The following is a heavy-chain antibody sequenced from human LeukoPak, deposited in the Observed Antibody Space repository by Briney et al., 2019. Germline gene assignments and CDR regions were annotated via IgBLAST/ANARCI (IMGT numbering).Heavy chain of an antibody. Sequence: GGSLRLSCAASGFTVSSNYMSWVRQAPGKGLEWVSTIHSADRTYYADSVRGRFTISRDNSKNTLHLQMKSLRAEDTAVYYCARDLPGSGSFDYWGQGALVTVSS. V-gene: IGHV3-53*01. CDR3: ARDLPGSGSFDY. J-gene: IGHJ4*02. CDR1: GFTVSSNY. D-gene: IGHD3-10*01. CDR2: IHSADRT.